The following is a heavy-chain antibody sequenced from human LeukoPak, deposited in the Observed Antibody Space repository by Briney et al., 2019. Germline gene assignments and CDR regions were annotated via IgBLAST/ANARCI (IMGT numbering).Heavy chain of an antibody. CDR2: IYHSGRT. J-gene: IGHJ4*02. V-gene: IGHV4-38-2*01. CDR1: GYSISSGYY. D-gene: IGHD4-23*01. CDR3: ARQPDYGGNLNYFDY. Sequence: KPSETLSLTCAVSGYSISSGYYWGLIRQPPGQGVEGIGSIYHSGRTYYNPSLKRRVTISVDTSKNQFSMKLSSVTAADTAVYYCARQPDYGGNLNYFDYWGQGTLVTVSS.